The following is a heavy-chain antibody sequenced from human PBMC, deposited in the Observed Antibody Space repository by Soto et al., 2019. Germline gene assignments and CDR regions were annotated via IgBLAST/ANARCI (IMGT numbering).Heavy chain of an antibody. Sequence: PGGSLRLSCAASGFSVSSKYMSWVRQAPGKGLEWVSVIFINGGTYYADSVKGRFTISRYNSKNTLYLQMNSLRADDTAVYYCAKDATDGSGPFAYWGQGTLVTVSS. CDR2: IFINGGT. CDR1: GFSVSSKY. J-gene: IGHJ4*02. V-gene: IGHV3-53*01. CDR3: AKDATDGSGPFAY. D-gene: IGHD3-22*01.